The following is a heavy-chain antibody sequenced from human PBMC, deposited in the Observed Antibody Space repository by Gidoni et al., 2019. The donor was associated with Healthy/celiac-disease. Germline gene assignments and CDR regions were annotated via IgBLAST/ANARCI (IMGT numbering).Heavy chain of an antibody. Sequence: YGGSTNYNPSLKSRVTISVDTSKNQFSLKLSSVTAADTAVYYCARAIVGATWGRYYYYYMDVWGKGTTVTVSS. CDR3: ARAIVGATWGRYYYYYMDV. V-gene: IGHV4-59*01. CDR2: YGGST. J-gene: IGHJ6*03. D-gene: IGHD1-26*01.